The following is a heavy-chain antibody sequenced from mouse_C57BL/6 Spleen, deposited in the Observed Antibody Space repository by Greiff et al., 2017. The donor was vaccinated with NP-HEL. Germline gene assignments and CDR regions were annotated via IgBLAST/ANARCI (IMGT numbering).Heavy chain of an antibody. J-gene: IGHJ4*01. CDR2: IYPGSGST. V-gene: IGHV1-55*01. CDR3: ARWFPYYAMDY. D-gene: IGHD2-2*01. Sequence: VQLKESGAELVKPGASVKMSCKASGYTFTSYWITWVKQRPGQGLEWIGDIYPGSGSTNYNEKFKSKATLTVDTSSSTAYMQLSSLTSEDSAVYYCARWFPYYAMDYWGQGTSVTVSS. CDR1: GYTFTSYW.